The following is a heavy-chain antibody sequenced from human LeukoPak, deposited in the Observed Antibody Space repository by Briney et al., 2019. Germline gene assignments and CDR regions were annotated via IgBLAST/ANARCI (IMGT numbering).Heavy chain of an antibody. CDR1: GGSTSSGSYY. CDR3: ARDSLWSGYYAIFDY. J-gene: IGHJ4*02. CDR2: IYTSGST. V-gene: IGHV4-61*02. Sequence: SQTLSLTCTVSGGSTSSGSYYWSWIRQPAGKGLEWIGRIYTSGSTNYNPSLKSRVTISVDTSKNQFSLKLSSVTAADTAVYYCARDSLWSGYYAIFDYWGQGTLVTVSS. D-gene: IGHD3-3*01.